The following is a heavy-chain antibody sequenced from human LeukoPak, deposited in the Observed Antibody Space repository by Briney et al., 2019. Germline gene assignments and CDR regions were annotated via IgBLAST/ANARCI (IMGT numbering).Heavy chain of an antibody. J-gene: IGHJ3*02. V-gene: IGHV4-34*01. Sequence: SETLSLTCAVYGGSFSGYYWSWIRQPPGKGLEWIGEINHSGSTNYNPSLKSRVTISVDTSKNQFSLKLSSVTAADTAVYYCARVRNPTRYIAAAGIPDAFDIWGQGTMVTVSS. CDR2: INHSGST. CDR3: ARVRNPTRYIAAAGIPDAFDI. D-gene: IGHD6-13*01. CDR1: GGSFSGYY.